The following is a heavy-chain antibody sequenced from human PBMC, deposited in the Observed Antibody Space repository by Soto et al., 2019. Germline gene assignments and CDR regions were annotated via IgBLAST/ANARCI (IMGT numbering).Heavy chain of an antibody. Sequence: QVLLQESGPGLVMPSQTLSLTCTVSAGSINDIASYWTWIRPSPGRGPAWIGYIHNSGNTFYSPSLKRRLASSIDTSKSQFSLRLSAVTAADTAFYYCARATYGEGYPHFFADWGQGTLVTVSS. CDR3: ARATYGEGYPHFFAD. CDR2: IHNSGNT. V-gene: IGHV4-30-4*01. J-gene: IGHJ4*02. CDR1: AGSINDIASY. D-gene: IGHD3-16*02.